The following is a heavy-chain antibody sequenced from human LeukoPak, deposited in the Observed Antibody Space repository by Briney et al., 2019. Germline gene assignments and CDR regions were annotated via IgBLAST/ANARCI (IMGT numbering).Heavy chain of an antibody. CDR1: GGSITSYY. V-gene: IGHV4-4*07. CDR3: ARGICSGGSCYSPGAFDI. D-gene: IGHD2-15*01. Sequence: SETLSLTCTVSGGSITSYYWSWIRQPAGKGLEWIGRIYTSGSTNYNPSLKSRVTMSVDTSKNQFSLKLSSVTAAGTAVYYCARGICSGGSCYSPGAFDIWGQGTMVTVSS. J-gene: IGHJ3*02. CDR2: IYTSGST.